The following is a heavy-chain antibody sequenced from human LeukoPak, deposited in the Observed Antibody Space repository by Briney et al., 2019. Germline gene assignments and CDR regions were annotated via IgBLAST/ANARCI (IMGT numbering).Heavy chain of an antibody. CDR1: GFTFSSYW. CDR3: AREGSSWYFDY. J-gene: IGHJ4*02. CDR2: ISSSSSYI. V-gene: IGHV3-21*01. Sequence: GGSLRLSCAASGFTFSSYWMSWVRQAPGKGLEWVSSISSSSSYIYYADSVKGRFTISRDNAKNSLYLQMNSLRAEDTAVYYCAREGSSWYFDYWGQGTLVTVSS. D-gene: IGHD6-13*01.